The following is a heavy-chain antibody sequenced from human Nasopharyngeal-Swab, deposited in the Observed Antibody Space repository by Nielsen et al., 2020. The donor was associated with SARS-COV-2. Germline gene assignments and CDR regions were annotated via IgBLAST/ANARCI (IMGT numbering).Heavy chain of an antibody. CDR3: ARVRRVAAAGDPARVGGISAPRPSHYYYYMDV. CDR2: IWYDGSNK. Sequence: VCRAPRKGLWCVAAIWYDGSNKYYADSVKGRFTISRDNSKNTLYLQMNSLRAEDTAVYYCARVRRVAAAGDPARVGGISAPRPSHYYYYMDVWGKGTTVTVSS. V-gene: IGHV3-33*01. J-gene: IGHJ6*03. D-gene: IGHD6-13*01.